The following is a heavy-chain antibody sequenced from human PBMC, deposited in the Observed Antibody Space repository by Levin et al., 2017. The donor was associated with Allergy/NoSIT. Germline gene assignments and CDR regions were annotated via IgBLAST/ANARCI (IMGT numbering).Heavy chain of an antibody. CDR1: GYSFTSYW. CDR2: IDPSDSYT. J-gene: IGHJ4*02. CDR3: ARTGGDYGSTQKSFDY. D-gene: IGHD4-17*01. V-gene: IGHV5-10-1*01. Sequence: GESLKISCKGSGYSFTSYWISWVRQMPGKGLEWMGRIDPSDSYTNYSPSFQGHVTISADKSISTAYLQWSSLKASDTAMYYCARTGGDYGSTQKSFDYWGQGTLVTVSS.